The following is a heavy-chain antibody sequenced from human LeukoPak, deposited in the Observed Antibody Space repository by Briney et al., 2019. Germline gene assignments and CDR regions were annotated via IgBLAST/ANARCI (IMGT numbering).Heavy chain of an antibody. CDR1: GFTFSSYE. V-gene: IGHV3-48*03. CDR2: ISSSGSTI. J-gene: IGHJ6*02. Sequence: GGSLRLSCAASGFTFSSYEMNWVRQAPGKGLEWVSYISSSGSTIYYADSVKGRFTISRDNAKNSLYLQMSSLRAEDTAVYYCARDQYYYGMDVWGQGTTVTVSS. CDR3: ARDQYYYGMDV.